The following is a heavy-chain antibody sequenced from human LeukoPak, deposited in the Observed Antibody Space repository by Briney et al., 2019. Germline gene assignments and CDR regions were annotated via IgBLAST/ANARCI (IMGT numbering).Heavy chain of an antibody. CDR1: GYTFTSYD. V-gene: IGHV1-8*01. Sequence: ASVKVSCKASGYTFTSYDINWVRQATGQGLEWMGWMDPNSGNTGYAQKFQGRVTMTRNTSISTAYMELSSLRSEDTAVYYCARHPPAYGDYSYYYYGMDVWGQGTTVTVSS. J-gene: IGHJ6*02. CDR3: ARHPPAYGDYSYYYYGMDV. D-gene: IGHD4-17*01. CDR2: MDPNSGNT.